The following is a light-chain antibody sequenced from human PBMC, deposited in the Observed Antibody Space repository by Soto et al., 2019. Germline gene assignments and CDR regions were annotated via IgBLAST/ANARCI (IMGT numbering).Light chain of an antibody. V-gene: IGLV2-14*01. CDR3: SSYTLSNTWV. CDR1: SSDVGFYNY. J-gene: IGLJ3*02. Sequence: QSALTQPASVSGSPGQSITISCTGSSSDVGFYNYVSWYQQHPGKAPKLLIYEVTHRPSGVSNRFSGSKSGSTASLTISGLQAEDEADYYCSSYTLSNTWVFGGGTKLTVL. CDR2: EVT.